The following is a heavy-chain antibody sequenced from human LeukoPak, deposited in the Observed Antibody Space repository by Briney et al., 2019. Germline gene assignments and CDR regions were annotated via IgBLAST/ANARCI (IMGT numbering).Heavy chain of an antibody. V-gene: IGHV3-7*01. Sequence: GGSLRLSCAASGFTFSSYWMSWVRQAPGKGLEWVANIKQDGSEKYYVDSVKGRFTISRDDAKNSLYLQMNSLRAEDTAVYYCARKLLYDFWSGVPDRLDMDVWGKGTTVTVSS. CDR3: ARKLLYDFWSGVPDRLDMDV. D-gene: IGHD3-3*01. CDR1: GFTFSSYW. J-gene: IGHJ6*03. CDR2: IKQDGSEK.